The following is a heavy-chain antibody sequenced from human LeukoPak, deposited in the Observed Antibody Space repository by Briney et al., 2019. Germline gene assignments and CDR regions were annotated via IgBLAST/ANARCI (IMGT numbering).Heavy chain of an antibody. CDR3: ARLKDIVVVVAASPAVSFDY. J-gene: IGHJ4*02. Sequence: KRGESLKISCKGSGYSFTSYWIGWVRQMPGKGLEWMGIIYPGDSDTRYSPSFQGQVTISADKPISTACLQWTSLKASDTAMYYCARLKDIVVVVAASPAVSFDYWGQGTLSPSPQ. CDR2: IYPGDSDT. V-gene: IGHV5-51*01. D-gene: IGHD2-15*01. CDR1: GYSFTSYW.